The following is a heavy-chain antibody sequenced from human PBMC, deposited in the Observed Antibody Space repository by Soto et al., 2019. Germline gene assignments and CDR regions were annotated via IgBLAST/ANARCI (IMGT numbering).Heavy chain of an antibody. CDR3: ARNRYYSDKNAYFQNLDF. D-gene: IGHD3-22*01. CDR2: FDPEDGET. CDR1: GYSLPEFS. J-gene: IGHJ4*02. V-gene: IGHV1-24*01. Sequence: ASVKVSCKVCGYSLPEFSMHWVRQAPGKGLEWMGTFDPEDGETLYAQKFQGSVTISVDESANIAYMELISLRSEDTAVYYCARNRYYSDKNAYFQNLDFWGQGTLVTVSS.